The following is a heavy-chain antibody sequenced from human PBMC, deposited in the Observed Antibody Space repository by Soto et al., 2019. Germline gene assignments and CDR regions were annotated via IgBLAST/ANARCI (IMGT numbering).Heavy chain of an antibody. Sequence: SETLSLTCSVSGGSISSSSYYWGWIRQPPGKGLQWIGTIYYSGSTYYNPSLKSRVTISVDTSKNQFSLKLSSVTAADTAAYYCASRDGGSTIDYWGQGDLVTVSS. J-gene: IGHJ4*02. CDR1: GGSISSSSYY. CDR2: IYYSGST. V-gene: IGHV4-39*01. CDR3: ASRDGGSTIDY.